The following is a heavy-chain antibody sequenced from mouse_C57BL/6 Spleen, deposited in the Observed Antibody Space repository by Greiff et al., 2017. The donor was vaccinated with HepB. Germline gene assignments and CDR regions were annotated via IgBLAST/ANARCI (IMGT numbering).Heavy chain of an antibody. CDR3: ARVGDYSSWFAY. CDR2: ISSGSSTI. CDR1: GFTFSDYG. V-gene: IGHV5-17*01. J-gene: IGHJ3*01. D-gene: IGHD1-1*01. Sequence: EVMLVESGGGLVKPGGSLKLSCAASGFTFSDYGMHWVRQAPEKGLEWVAYISSGSSTIYYADTVKGRFTISRDNAKNTLCLQMTSLRSEDTAMYYCARVGDYSSWFAYWGQGTLVTVSA.